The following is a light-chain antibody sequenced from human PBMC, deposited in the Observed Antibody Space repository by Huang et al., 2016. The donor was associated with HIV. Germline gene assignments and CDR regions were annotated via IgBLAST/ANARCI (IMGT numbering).Light chain of an antibody. CDR3: QQYHNWPYT. J-gene: IGKJ2*01. CDR1: QSVATN. Sequence: EIIMTQSPATLSLSPGEGASLSCRANQSVATNLAWYRHRPGQSPRILILGASTRASGLPGRFSGSGSGTQFTLTVSGLQSEDFAVYYCQQYHNWPYTFGQGTKLEI. V-gene: IGKV3-15*01. CDR2: GAS.